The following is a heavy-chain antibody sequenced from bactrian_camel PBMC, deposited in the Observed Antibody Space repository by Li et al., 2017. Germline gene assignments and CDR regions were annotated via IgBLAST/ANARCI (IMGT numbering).Heavy chain of an antibody. CDR3: AARQPCRVWLGYEDPGEYNI. V-gene: IGHV3S1*01. D-gene: IGHD5*01. CDR2: HYTGTATK. Sequence: HVQLVESGGGSVQAGGPLRLSCVASGYTYRRHCMGWFRQAPGKERAAVAAHYTGTATKYVADSVKGRFDISQDNAKNVLYLEMNNLQPEDTAMYYCAARQPCRVWLGYEDPGEYNIWGQGTQVTVS. CDR1: GYTYRRHC. J-gene: IGHJ4*01.